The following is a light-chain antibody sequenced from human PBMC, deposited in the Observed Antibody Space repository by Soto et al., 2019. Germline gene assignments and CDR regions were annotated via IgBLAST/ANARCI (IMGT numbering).Light chain of an antibody. CDR3: SSYSSSSTLAYV. J-gene: IGLJ1*01. CDR2: EVS. V-gene: IGLV2-8*01. Sequence: QSALTQPPSASGSPGQSVTISCTGTSSDVGKYDYVSWFQHHPGKAPKLIIYEVSKRPSGVPDRFSSSKSGNTASLTISGLQAEDEADYYCSSYSSSSTLAYVFGTGTKVTVL. CDR1: SSDVGKYDY.